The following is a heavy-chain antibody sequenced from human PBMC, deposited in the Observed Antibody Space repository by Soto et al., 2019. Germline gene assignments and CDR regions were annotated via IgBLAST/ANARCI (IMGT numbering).Heavy chain of an antibody. CDR2: IIPIFGTA. Sequence: ASVKVSCKASGGTFSSYAISWVRQAPGQGLEWMGGIIPIFGTANYAQKFQGRVTITADESTSTAYMELSSLRSEDTAVYYCAGAKGGTWFDAFDIWGQGTMVTVSS. CDR3: AGAKGGTWFDAFDI. J-gene: IGHJ3*02. CDR1: GGTFSSYA. D-gene: IGHD3-22*01. V-gene: IGHV1-69*13.